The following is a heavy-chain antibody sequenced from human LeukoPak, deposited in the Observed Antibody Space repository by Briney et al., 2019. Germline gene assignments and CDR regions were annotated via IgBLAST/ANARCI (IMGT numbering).Heavy chain of an antibody. CDR2: IYYSGST. Sequence: YPSETLSLTCTVSGGSISSSSYYWGWIRQPPGKGLEWIGSIYYSGSTYYNPSLKSRVTISVDTSKNQFSLKLSSVTAADTAVYYCASSLCCSGGSCYGAFDIWGQGTMVTVSS. CDR1: GGSISSSSYY. V-gene: IGHV4-39*01. J-gene: IGHJ3*02. D-gene: IGHD2-15*01. CDR3: ASSLCCSGGSCYGAFDI.